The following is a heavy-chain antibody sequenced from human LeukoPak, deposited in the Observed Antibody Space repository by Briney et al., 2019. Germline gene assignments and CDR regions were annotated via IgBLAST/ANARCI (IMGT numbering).Heavy chain of an antibody. Sequence: SETLSLTCTVSGGSISSSSYYWSWIRQPAGKGLEWIGRIYTSGSTNYNPSLKSRVTMSVDTSKNQFSLKLSSVTAADTAVYYCAREYSSSRRLDYWGQGTLVTVSS. D-gene: IGHD6-6*01. CDR1: GGSISSSSYY. V-gene: IGHV4-61*02. J-gene: IGHJ4*02. CDR3: AREYSSSRRLDY. CDR2: IYTSGST.